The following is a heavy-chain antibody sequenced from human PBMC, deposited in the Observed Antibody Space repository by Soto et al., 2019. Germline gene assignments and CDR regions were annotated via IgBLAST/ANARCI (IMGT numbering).Heavy chain of an antibody. J-gene: IGHJ4*02. V-gene: IGHV4-31*03. CDR3: ARGGDTTKVDF. D-gene: IGHD3-16*01. CDR2: MYNSGST. CDR1: GDSISSGGYL. Sequence: QVQLQESGPGLVKPSQTLSLTCTVSGDSISSGGYLWSWIRQHPGEGLEWIGFMYNSGSTSYNPSLKSRATISVDTSTNQFSLNLRSVTAADTAVYYCARGGDTTKVDFWGQGTLVTVSS.